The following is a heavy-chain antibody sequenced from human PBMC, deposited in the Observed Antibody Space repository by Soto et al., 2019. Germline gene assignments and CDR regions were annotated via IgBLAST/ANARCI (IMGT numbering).Heavy chain of an antibody. Sequence: EVQLVESGGGLVQPGGSLRLSCAASGFTFSSYWMHWVRQAPGKGLVWVSRINSDGSSTSYADSVKGRFTISRDNAKNXLYLQMNSLRAEDTAVYYCARVATMPAYYYYGMDVWGQGTTVTVSS. CDR2: INSDGSST. D-gene: IGHD5-12*01. CDR3: ARVATMPAYYYYGMDV. CDR1: GFTFSSYW. V-gene: IGHV3-74*01. J-gene: IGHJ6*02.